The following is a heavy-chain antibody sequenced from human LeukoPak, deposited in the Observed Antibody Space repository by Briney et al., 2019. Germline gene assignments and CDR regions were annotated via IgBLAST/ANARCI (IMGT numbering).Heavy chain of an antibody. CDR2: INPNSGGT. Sequence: ASVKGSCKASGYTFTGYYMHWVRQAPGQGLEWMGRINPNSGGTNYAQKFQGRVTMTRDTSISTAYMELSRLRSDDTAVYYCAREGVRGTYYFDYWGQGTLVTVSS. J-gene: IGHJ4*02. V-gene: IGHV1-2*06. D-gene: IGHD3-10*01. CDR1: GYTFTGYY. CDR3: AREGVRGTYYFDY.